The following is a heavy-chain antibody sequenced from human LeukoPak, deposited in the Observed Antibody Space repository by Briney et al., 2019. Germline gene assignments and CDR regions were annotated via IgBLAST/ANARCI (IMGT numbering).Heavy chain of an antibody. CDR3: ARDKITQDIVVVPAISNWFDP. V-gene: IGHV4-4*07. CDR1: GGSISSYY. Sequence: SETLSLTCTVSGGSISSYYWSWIRQPAGKGLEWIGRIYTSGSTNYNPSLKSRVPMSVDTSKNQFSLKLSSVTAADTAVYYCARDKITQDIVVVPAISNWFDPWGQGTLVTVSS. D-gene: IGHD2-2*01. CDR2: IYTSGST. J-gene: IGHJ5*02.